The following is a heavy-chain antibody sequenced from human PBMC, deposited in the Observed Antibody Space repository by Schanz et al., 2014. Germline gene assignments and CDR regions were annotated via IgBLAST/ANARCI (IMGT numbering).Heavy chain of an antibody. CDR2: ISYDGSSK. V-gene: IGHV3-33*01. Sequence: QVQLVESGGGVVQPGRSLRLSCAASGFTFRSYGMHWVRQAPGKGLEWVALISYDGSSKNHADSVQGRFTISRGNSKNALYLQMDSLRAEDTAVYYCARGIITMVRGGDVGAFDIWGQGTMVNVSS. D-gene: IGHD3-10*01. CDR1: GFTFRSYG. J-gene: IGHJ3*02. CDR3: ARGIITMVRGGDVGAFDI.